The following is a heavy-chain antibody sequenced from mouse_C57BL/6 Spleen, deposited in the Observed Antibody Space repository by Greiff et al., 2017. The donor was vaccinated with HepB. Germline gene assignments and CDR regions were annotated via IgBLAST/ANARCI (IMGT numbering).Heavy chain of an antibody. Sequence: EVQLQQSGPELVKPGASVKMSCKASGYTFTDYNMHWVKQSHGKSLEWIGYINPNNGGTSYNQKFKGKATLTVNKSSSTAYMELRSLTSEDSAVYYCARETVVAPYYAMDYWGQRTSVTVSS. J-gene: IGHJ4*01. D-gene: IGHD1-1*01. CDR2: INPNNGGT. V-gene: IGHV1-22*01. CDR3: ARETVVAPYYAMDY. CDR1: GYTFTDYN.